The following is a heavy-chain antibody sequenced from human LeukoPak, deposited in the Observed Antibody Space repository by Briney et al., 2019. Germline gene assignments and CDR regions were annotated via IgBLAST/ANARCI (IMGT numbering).Heavy chain of an antibody. V-gene: IGHV1-24*01. CDR1: GYTLTELS. D-gene: IGHD2-2*01. Sequence: GASVKVSCKDSGYTLTELSMHWVRQAPGKGLEWMGGFDPEDGETIYAQKFQGRVTMTEVTSTDTAYMELSSLRSEDTAVYYCATALRVVGTFDYWGQGTLVTVSS. CDR3: ATALRVVGTFDY. CDR2: FDPEDGET. J-gene: IGHJ4*02.